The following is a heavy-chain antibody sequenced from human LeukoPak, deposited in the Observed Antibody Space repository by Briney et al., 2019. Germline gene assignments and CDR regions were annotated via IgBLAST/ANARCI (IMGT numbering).Heavy chain of an antibody. V-gene: IGHV1-2*02. CDR3: ARTGDWFDP. Sequence: ASVKVSCKASGYTFTGYYMHWVRQAPGQGLEWMGWINPNSGGTNYAQKFQGRVTMTTDTSTSTAYMELRSLRSDDMAVYYCARTGDWFDPWGQGTLVTVSS. J-gene: IGHJ5*02. CDR1: GYTFTGYY. D-gene: IGHD1-14*01. CDR2: INPNSGGT.